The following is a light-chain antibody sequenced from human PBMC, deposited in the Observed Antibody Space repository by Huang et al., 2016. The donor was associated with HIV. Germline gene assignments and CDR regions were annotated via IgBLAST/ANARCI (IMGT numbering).Light chain of an antibody. J-gene: IGKJ3*01. CDR2: GAS. CDR1: QRVSGN. V-gene: IGKV3-15*01. Sequence: EIVMTQSPATLSVSPGERATLSCRASQRVSGNLAWYQQKPGQAPRLLIDGASTRATGIAARFSCSRCGTEFTLTIISLQSADFAVYYCQQYNNWPPEETFGPGTKVDMK. CDR3: QQYNNWPPEET.